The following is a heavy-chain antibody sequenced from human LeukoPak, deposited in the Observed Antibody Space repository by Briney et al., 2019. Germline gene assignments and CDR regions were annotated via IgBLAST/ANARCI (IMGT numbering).Heavy chain of an antibody. CDR1: GYTFTSYG. J-gene: IGHJ6*03. CDR3: ARDGSTTLYYYYMDV. Sequence: ASEKVSCKASGYTFTSYGISWVRQAPGQGLEWMGWISAYNGNTNYAQKLQGRVTMTTDTSTSTAYMELRSLRSDDTAVYYCARDGSTTLYYYYMDVWGKGTTVTVSS. V-gene: IGHV1-18*01. D-gene: IGHD2-15*01. CDR2: ISAYNGNT.